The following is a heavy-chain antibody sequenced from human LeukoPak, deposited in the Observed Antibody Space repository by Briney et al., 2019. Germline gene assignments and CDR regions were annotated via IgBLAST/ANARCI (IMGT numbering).Heavy chain of an antibody. V-gene: IGHV3-48*01. J-gene: IGHJ4*02. D-gene: IGHD2-2*02. CDR3: ARVAQEYCSGTNCYTGSFDY. CDR2: ISRSSSNI. Sequence: GGSLRLSCAGSGFTFSSYSMSWVRQAPGKGLEWVSYISRSSSNIYYANSVKGRFTISRDNGESSLFLQMNSLRAEDTAVYYCARVAQEYCSGTNCYTGSFDYWGQGTLVTVSS. CDR1: GFTFSSYS.